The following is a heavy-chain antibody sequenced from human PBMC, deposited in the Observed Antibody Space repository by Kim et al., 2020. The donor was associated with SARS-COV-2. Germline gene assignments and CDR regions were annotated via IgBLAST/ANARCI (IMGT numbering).Heavy chain of an antibody. Sequence: SETLSLTCTVSGGSISSSSYYWGWIRQPPGKGLEWIGSIYYSGSTYYNPSLKSRVTISVDTSKNQFSLKLSSVTAADTAVYYCGLATNVFYGDYPGFFDYWGQGTLVTVSS. CDR2: IYYSGST. CDR3: GLATNVFYGDYPGFFDY. D-gene: IGHD4-17*01. CDR1: GGSISSSSYY. V-gene: IGHV4-39*01. J-gene: IGHJ4*02.